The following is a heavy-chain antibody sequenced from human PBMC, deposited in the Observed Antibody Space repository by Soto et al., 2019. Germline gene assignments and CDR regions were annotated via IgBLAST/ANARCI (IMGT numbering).Heavy chain of an antibody. CDR1: GGSFSGYY. D-gene: IGHD1-1*01. CDR2: INHSGST. Sequence: SETLSLTCAVYGGSFSGYYWRSIRQPPGKGLEWIGEINHSGSTNYNPSLKSRLTISVDTSKNQFSLKLSSVPAAETAVYYCARLPLGWKPFHSWGQGTLVTV. J-gene: IGHJ4*02. V-gene: IGHV4-34*01. CDR3: ARLPLGWKPFHS.